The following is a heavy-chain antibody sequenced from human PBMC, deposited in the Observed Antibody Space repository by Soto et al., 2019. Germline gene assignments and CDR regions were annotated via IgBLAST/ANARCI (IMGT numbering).Heavy chain of an antibody. CDR1: GYTFTSYF. V-gene: IGHV1-46*01. CDR3: ARVSRGAFDI. J-gene: IGHJ3*02. Sequence: ASVKVSCKASGYTFTSYFIHWVRQAPGQGLEWMGVFDPSGVATNSAQKFQGRLTMTRDTSTSTVYMDLTSLGSDDTALYSCARVSRGAFDIWGQGTLVTVSS. CDR2: FDPSGVAT.